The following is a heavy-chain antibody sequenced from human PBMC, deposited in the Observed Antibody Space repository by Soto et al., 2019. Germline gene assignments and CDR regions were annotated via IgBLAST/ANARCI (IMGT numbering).Heavy chain of an antibody. D-gene: IGHD3-3*02. CDR2: ITSDGSIK. CDR1: GFSFSRYA. CDR3: AEASIFESHTYSYNYEMDV. V-gene: IGHV3-30-3*01. Sequence: PGGSLRLSCAASGFSFSRYAMKWVRQAPGKGLEWVAVITSDGSIKYYADSVNGRYTISRDNSNNTLFLQLNSLRAEDTAVYYCAEASIFESHTYSYNYEMDVWGQGTTVTVSS. J-gene: IGHJ6*02.